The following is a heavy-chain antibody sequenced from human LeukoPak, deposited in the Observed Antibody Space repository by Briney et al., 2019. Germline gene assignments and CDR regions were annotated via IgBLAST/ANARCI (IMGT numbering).Heavy chain of an antibody. Sequence: ASVKVSCKASGYTFTSYDINWVRQATGQGLEWMGWMNPSSGNTGYAQKFQGRVTMTRNTSISTAYMELSSLRSEDTAVYYCASIVVVPAASGISRIDYWGQGTLVTVSS. CDR3: ASIVVVPAASGISRIDY. D-gene: IGHD2-2*01. J-gene: IGHJ4*02. CDR2: MNPSSGNT. CDR1: GYTFTSYD. V-gene: IGHV1-8*01.